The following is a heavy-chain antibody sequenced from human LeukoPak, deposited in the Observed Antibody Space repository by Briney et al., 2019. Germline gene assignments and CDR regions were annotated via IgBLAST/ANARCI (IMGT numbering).Heavy chain of an antibody. J-gene: IGHJ4*02. V-gene: IGHV3-15*01. CDR1: GFTFSNAW. Sequence: GGSLRLSCAASGFTFSNAWMSWVRQAPGKGLEWVGRIKSKTEGGTTDYAAPVKGRFTISRDDSKNTLYLQMNSLKTEDTAVYYCTASDSGGYYIIDYWGQGTLVTVSS. D-gene: IGHD1-26*01. CDR3: TASDSGGYYIIDY. CDR2: IKSKTEGGTT.